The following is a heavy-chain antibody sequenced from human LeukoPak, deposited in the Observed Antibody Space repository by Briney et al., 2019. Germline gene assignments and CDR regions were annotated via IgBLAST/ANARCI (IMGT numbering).Heavy chain of an antibody. CDR1: GFTFSSYA. CDR3: AREPDY. Sequence: GGSLRLSCAASGFTFSSYAMHWVRQAPGKGLEWVAVISYDGSNKYYADSVKGRFTISRDNSKNTLYLQMNSLRAEDTAVYYCAREPDYWGQGTLVTVAS. CDR2: ISYDGSNK. J-gene: IGHJ4*02. V-gene: IGHV3-30*14.